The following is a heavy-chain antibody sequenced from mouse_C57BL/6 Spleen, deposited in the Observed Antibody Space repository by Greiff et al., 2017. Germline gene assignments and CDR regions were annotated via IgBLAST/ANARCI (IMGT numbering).Heavy chain of an antibody. J-gene: IGHJ1*03. CDR1: GYTFTSYW. V-gene: IGHV1-69*01. D-gene: IGHD1-2*01. CDR2: IDPSDSYT. CDR3: ARGITTAHWYFDV. Sequence: QVQLQQPGAELVMPGASVKLSCKASGYTFTSYWMHWVKQRPGQGLEWIGEIDPSDSYTNYNQKFKGKSTLTVDKSSSTAYMQLSSLTSEDSAVYYCARGITTAHWYFDVWGTGTTVTVSS.